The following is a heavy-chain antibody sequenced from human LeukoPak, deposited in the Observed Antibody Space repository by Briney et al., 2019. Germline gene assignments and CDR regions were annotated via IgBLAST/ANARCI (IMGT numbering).Heavy chain of an antibody. CDR1: GFTFSTYA. V-gene: IGHV4-34*01. D-gene: IGHD1-26*01. J-gene: IGHJ6*03. Sequence: GSLRLSCAASGFTFSTYAMSWVRQPPGEGLEWIGEIHPNGRTNYNPSLKSRVATSVDTSKNEFSLKLSSVTAADTAVYYCARGRRELIGERLYYYYMDVWGKGTTVTVSS. CDR2: IHPNGRT. CDR3: ARGRRELIGERLYYYYMDV.